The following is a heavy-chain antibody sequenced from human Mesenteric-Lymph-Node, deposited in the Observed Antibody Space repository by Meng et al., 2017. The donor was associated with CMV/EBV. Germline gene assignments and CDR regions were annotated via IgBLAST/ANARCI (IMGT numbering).Heavy chain of an antibody. CDR2: ISYGGST. V-gene: IGHV4-39*01. CDR3: ARHGTYFYDNSGYSNWFDP. J-gene: IGHJ5*02. D-gene: IGHD3-22*01. CDR1: RIGRFY. Sequence: RIGRFYWGWIRQPPGMGLEWIGSISYGGSTYYNPSLKSRVTVSVDTSKNQFSLNLNSVTAADTAVYYCARHGTYFYDNSGYSNWFDPWGQGTLVTVSS.